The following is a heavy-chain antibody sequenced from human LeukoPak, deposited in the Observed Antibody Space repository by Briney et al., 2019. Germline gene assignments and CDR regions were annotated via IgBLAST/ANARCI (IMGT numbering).Heavy chain of an antibody. Sequence: SETLSLTCAVYGGSFSGYYWSWIRQPPGKGLEWIGEINHSGSTNYNPSLKSRVTISVDTSKNQFSLKLSSVTAADTAVYYCARALIYGYDAFDIWGQGTMVPVSS. V-gene: IGHV4-34*01. D-gene: IGHD6-25*01. CDR2: INHSGST. J-gene: IGHJ3*02. CDR1: GGSFSGYY. CDR3: ARALIYGYDAFDI.